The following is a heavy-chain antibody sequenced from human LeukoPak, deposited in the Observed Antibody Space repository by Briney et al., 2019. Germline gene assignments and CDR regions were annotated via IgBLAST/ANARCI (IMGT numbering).Heavy chain of an antibody. V-gene: IGHV1-18*01. Sequence: GASVKVSCKTSGYTFSDYGIGWVRQAPGQGLEWMGWISEYSGNTHYAQKFHDSVTMTTDSSTSTAFLEVTSLRTDDTAVYYCARGRDGGNYTPFDYWGQGTLVTVSP. CDR2: ISEYSGNT. J-gene: IGHJ4*02. D-gene: IGHD4-23*01. CDR1: GYTFSDYG. CDR3: ARGRDGGNYTPFDY.